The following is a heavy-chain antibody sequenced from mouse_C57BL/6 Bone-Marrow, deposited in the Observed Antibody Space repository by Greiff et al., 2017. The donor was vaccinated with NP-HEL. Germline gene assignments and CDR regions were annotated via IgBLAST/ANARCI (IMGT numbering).Heavy chain of an antibody. J-gene: IGHJ4*01. CDR1: GFSFTSYA. Sequence: QVQLKESGPGLVAPSQSLSITCTVSGFSFTSYAISWVRQPPGKGLEWLGVIWTGGGTNYNSALKSRLSISKDNSKSQVYLKMNSLQTEDTARYYWARKTTTVVGYAMDYWGQGTSVTVSS. CDR2: IWTGGGT. D-gene: IGHD1-1*01. V-gene: IGHV2-9-1*01. CDR3: ARKTTTVVGYAMDY.